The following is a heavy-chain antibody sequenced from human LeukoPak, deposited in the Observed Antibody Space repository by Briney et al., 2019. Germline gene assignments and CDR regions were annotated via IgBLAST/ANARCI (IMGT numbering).Heavy chain of an antibody. D-gene: IGHD5-18*01. CDR3: AKDHHAETAMLS. Sequence: PGGSLRLSCAASGFTLSSYTMNWVRQAPGKGLEWVSSISGSGGRTFYADSVKGRFTISRDNSKNTLYLQMNSLRAEDTALYYCAKDHHAETAMLSWGQGNLVTVSS. CDR1: GFTLSSYT. V-gene: IGHV3-23*01. CDR2: ISGSGGRT. J-gene: IGHJ4*02.